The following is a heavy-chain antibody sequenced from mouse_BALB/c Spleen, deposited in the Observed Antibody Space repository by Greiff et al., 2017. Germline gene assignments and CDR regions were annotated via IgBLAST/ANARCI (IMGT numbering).Heavy chain of an antibody. J-gene: IGHJ1*01. CDR2: ISSGGSYT. D-gene: IGHD2-3*01. V-gene: IGHV5-9-4*01. Sequence: EVKLMESGGGLVKPGGSLKLSCAASGFTFSSYAMSWVRQSPEKRLEWVAEISSGGSYTYYPDTVTGRFTISRDNAKNTLYLEMSSLRSEDTAMYYCARGDGYYWYFDVWGAGTTVTVSS. CDR1: GFTFSSYA. CDR3: ARGDGYYWYFDV.